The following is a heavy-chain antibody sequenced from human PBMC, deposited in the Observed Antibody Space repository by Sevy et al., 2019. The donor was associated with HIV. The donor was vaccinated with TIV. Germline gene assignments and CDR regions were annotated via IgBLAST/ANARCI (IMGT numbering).Heavy chain of an antibody. CDR2: MNPNSGNT. Sequence: ASVKVSCKASGYTFTSYDINWVRQATGQGLEWMGWMNPNSGNTGYAQKFQGRVTMTRNTSISTAYMELSSLRSEDTAVYYCARGNSNYYYYYGMDVWGQGTTVTVSS. D-gene: IGHD3-22*01. V-gene: IGHV1-8*01. J-gene: IGHJ6*02. CDR1: GYTFTSYD. CDR3: ARGNSNYYYYYGMDV.